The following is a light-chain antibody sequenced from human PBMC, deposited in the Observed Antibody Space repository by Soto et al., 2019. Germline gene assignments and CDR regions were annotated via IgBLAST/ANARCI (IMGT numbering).Light chain of an antibody. CDR1: QSVSSN. CDR3: QQYIDWPPYT. V-gene: IGKV3-15*01. CDR2: GAS. Sequence: EIVMTQSPATLSVSPGERATLSCRASQSVSSNLAWYQQKPGQAPRLLIYGASMRATGVPDRFSGSGSGTDFTLTISSLQSEDFAVYYCQQYIDWPPYTFGQGTKVEIK. J-gene: IGKJ2*01.